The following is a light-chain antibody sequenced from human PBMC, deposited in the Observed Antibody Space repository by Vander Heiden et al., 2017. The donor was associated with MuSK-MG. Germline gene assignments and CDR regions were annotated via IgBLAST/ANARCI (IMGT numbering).Light chain of an antibody. CDR1: RSNIGSQYD. CDR3: QSYDSSLTGSPVV. Sequence: QSVLTQPPSLSGAPGQRVTIYCIGSRSNIGSQYDVHWYQHLPVTAPKLLIYGNTHRASGVPDRVSGSKYGTSAYPAINGLRAEDEADDYCQSYDSSLTGSPVVFGGGTKLTVL. V-gene: IGLV1-40*01. J-gene: IGLJ2*01. CDR2: GNT.